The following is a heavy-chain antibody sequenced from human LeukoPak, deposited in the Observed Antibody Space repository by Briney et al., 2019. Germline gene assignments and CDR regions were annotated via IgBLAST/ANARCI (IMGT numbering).Heavy chain of an antibody. D-gene: IGHD3-10*01. J-gene: IGHJ4*02. CDR2: IYSSGST. CDR3: ARTSARGAQFDY. V-gene: IGHV4-4*07. CDR1: GGSISSYY. Sequence: SETLSLTCSVSGGSISSYYWSWIRQPAGKGLEWIGRIYSSGSTNYNPSLKTRVTMSLDTSKNQFSLNLATVTAADTAVYYCARTSARGAQFDYWGQGTLVTVSS.